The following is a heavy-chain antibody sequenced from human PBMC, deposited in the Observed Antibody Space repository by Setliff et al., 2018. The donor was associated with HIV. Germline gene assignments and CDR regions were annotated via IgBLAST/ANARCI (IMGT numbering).Heavy chain of an antibody. D-gene: IGHD5-12*01. Sequence: SETLSLTCTVSGGSISSGGPGYYWGWVRQPPGGGLEWIGSVYYSGSTYYNPSLRSRVTISVDTSKNQLSLRLTSMTAADTAVYFCARGVIETDYDYVDIYYYNYMDVWGKGTTVTVSS. CDR2: VYYSGST. CDR1: GGSISSGGPGYY. V-gene: IGHV4-39*02. CDR3: ARGVIETDYDYVDIYYYNYMDV. J-gene: IGHJ6*03.